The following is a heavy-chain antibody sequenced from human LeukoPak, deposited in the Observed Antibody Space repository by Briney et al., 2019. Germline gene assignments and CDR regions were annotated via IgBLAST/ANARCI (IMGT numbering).Heavy chain of an antibody. D-gene: IGHD3-3*01. CDR1: GYTFTGYY. CDR3: ARAVGDLRFLEWYDY. V-gene: IGHV1-2*02. J-gene: IGHJ4*02. Sequence: ASVKVSCKASGYTFTGYYMHWVRQAPGQGLEWMGWINPNSGGTNYAQKFQGRVTMTRDTSISTAYMELSRPRSDDTAVYYCARAVGDLRFLEWYDYWGQGTLVTVSS. CDR2: INPNSGGT.